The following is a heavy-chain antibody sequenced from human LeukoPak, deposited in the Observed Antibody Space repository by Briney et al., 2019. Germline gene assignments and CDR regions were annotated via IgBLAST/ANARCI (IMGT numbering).Heavy chain of an antibody. CDR3: ARHSGSYYIEYYFDY. V-gene: IGHV5-51*01. J-gene: IGHJ4*02. Sequence: GESLKISCKGSGYRFTSYWIGWVRQMAGKGVEGMGIIYTGDSNTRYSPSVQGKVTISADKATSTAYLQWSSLKASDTAMYYCARHSGSYYIEYYFDYWGQGTLVTVSS. D-gene: IGHD1-26*01. CDR2: IYTGDSNT. CDR1: GYRFTSYW.